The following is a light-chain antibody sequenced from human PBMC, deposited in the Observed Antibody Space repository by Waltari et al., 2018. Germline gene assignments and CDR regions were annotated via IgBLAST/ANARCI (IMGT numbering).Light chain of an antibody. CDR2: GAS. CDR3: QQYNNWPFT. V-gene: IGKV3-15*01. CDR1: QSVSSN. J-gene: IGKJ2*01. Sequence: EIVMTQSPATLSVSPGERATLSCRPSQSVSSNFAWYQQKPGQAPRLLISGASTSPTGIPARFSGSGSGTEFTLTISSLQSEDFAVYYCQQYNNWPFTFGQGTKLEIK.